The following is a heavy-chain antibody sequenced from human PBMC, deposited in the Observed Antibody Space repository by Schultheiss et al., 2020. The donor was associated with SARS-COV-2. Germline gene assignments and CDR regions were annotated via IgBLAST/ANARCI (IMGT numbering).Heavy chain of an antibody. Sequence: SETLSLTCTVSGGSISSYYWTWIRQPPGKGLEWIGYIYYSGSTNYNPSLKNRVTISVDTSKNQFSLKLSSVTAADTAVYYCAKVDPAPPIARPDVNWFESWGQGALVTVSS. CDR1: GGSISSYY. V-gene: IGHV4-59*01. J-gene: IGHJ5*01. CDR3: AKVDPAPPIARPDVNWFES. D-gene: IGHD2-15*01. CDR2: IYYSGST.